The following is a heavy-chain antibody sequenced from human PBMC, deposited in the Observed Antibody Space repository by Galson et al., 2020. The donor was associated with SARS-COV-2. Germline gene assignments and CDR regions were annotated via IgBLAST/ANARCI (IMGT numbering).Heavy chain of an antibody. CDR3: AKELLGDPFGY. V-gene: IGHV3-33*06. CDR1: GFTFSSYG. D-gene: IGHD2-21*02. CDR2: IWYDGSNK. J-gene: IGHJ4*02. Sequence: GGSLRLSCAASGFTFSSYGMHWVRQAPGKGLEWVAVIWYDGSNKYYADSVKGRFTISRDNSKNTLYLQMNSLRAEDTAVYYCAKELLGDPFGYWGQGTLVTVSS.